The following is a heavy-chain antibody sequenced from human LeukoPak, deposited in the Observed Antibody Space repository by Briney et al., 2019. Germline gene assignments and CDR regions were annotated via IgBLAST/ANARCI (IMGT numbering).Heavy chain of an antibody. CDR3: AYTTGYFQAWYFDY. V-gene: IGHV3-21*01. J-gene: IGHJ4*02. CDR2: ISSSSSYI. CDR1: GFTFSSYA. D-gene: IGHD2-15*01. Sequence: GGSLRLSCAASGFTFSSYAMSWVRQAPGKGLEWVSSISSSSSYIYYADSVKGRFTISRDNAKNSLYLQMNSLRAEDTAVYYCAYTTGYFQAWYFDYWGQGTLVTVSS.